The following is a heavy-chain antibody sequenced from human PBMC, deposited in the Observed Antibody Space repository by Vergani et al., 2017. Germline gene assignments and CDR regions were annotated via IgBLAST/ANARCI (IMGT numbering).Heavy chain of an antibody. CDR1: GFTFSSYS. CDR2: ISSSSSTI. CDR3: AKFFGSGLGTYNSHFDY. Sequence: EVQLVESGGGLVQPGGSLRLSCAASGFTFSSYSMNWVRQAPGKGLEWVSYISSSSSTIYYADSVKGRFTISRDNSKNTLYLQMNSLRAEDTAVYYCAKFFGSGLGTYNSHFDYWGQGTLVTVSS. V-gene: IGHV3-48*01. D-gene: IGHD1-20*01. J-gene: IGHJ4*02.